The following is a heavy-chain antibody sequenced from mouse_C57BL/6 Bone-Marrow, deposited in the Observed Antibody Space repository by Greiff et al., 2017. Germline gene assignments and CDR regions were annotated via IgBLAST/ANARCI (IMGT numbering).Heavy chain of an antibody. D-gene: IGHD1-1*01. CDR3: ARDPIYYYGSSYGGFAY. CDR1: GFTFSSYA. V-gene: IGHV5-4*01. Sequence: EVKLMESGGGLVKPGGSLKLSCAASGFTFSSYAMSWVRQTPEKRLEWVATLSDGGSYTYYPDNVKGRFTISRDNAKNNLYLQMSHLKSEDTAMYYCARDPIYYYGSSYGGFAYWGQGTLVTVSA. J-gene: IGHJ3*01. CDR2: LSDGGSYT.